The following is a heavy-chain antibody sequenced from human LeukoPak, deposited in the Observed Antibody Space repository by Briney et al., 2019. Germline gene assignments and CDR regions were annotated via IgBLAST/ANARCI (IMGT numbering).Heavy chain of an antibody. Sequence: ASVKVSCKASGYTFTSYGISWVRQAPGQGLEWMGWISAYNGNTNYAQKLQGRVTMTTDTSTSTAYMELRSLRSDDTAVYYCARADYGDYANWFDPWGQGTLVTVSS. CDR2: ISAYNGNT. J-gene: IGHJ5*02. CDR3: ARADYGDYANWFDP. CDR1: GYTFTSYG. V-gene: IGHV1-18*01. D-gene: IGHD4-17*01.